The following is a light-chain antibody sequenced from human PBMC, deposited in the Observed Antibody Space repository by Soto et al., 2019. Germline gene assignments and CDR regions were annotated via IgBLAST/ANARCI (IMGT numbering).Light chain of an antibody. J-gene: IGKJ1*01. V-gene: IGKV3-20*01. CDR3: QQYGSSQT. CDR1: QSVSSSY. Sequence: EIVLTQSPGTLSLSPGERATLSCRASQSVSSSYLAWYQQKPGQAPRLLIYGASSRATGIPDRFSGGGSGTDFTLTISRLEPEDFAVYYCQQYGSSQTFGQGTKVDNK. CDR2: GAS.